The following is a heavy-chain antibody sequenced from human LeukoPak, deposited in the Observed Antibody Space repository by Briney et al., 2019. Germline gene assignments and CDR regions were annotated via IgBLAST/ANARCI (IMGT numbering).Heavy chain of an antibody. Sequence: GGSLRLSCAASGFTFSSYAMSWVRQAPGKGLVWVSRINSDGSSTSYADSVKGRFTISRDNAKNTLYLQMNSLRAEDTAVYYCARDRESWFGELFHYFDYWGQGTLVTVSS. J-gene: IGHJ4*02. CDR2: INSDGSST. CDR3: ARDRESWFGELFHYFDY. D-gene: IGHD3-10*01. V-gene: IGHV3-74*01. CDR1: GFTFSSYA.